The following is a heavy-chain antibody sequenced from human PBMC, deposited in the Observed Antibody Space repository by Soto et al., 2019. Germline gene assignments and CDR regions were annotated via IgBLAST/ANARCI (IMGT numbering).Heavy chain of an antibody. CDR3: ARVDDRVGTPRRITVFGVVIGPLYATDY. CDR1: GFTFSSYW. Sequence: EVQLVESGGGLVQPGGSLRLSCAASGFTFSSYWMSWVRQAPGKGLEWVANIKQDGSEKYYVDSVKGRFTISRDNAKNSLYLQMNSLRAEITAVYYCARVDDRVGTPRRITVFGVVIGPLYATDYWGQGTLVTVSS. J-gene: IGHJ4*02. CDR2: IKQDGSEK. V-gene: IGHV3-7*03. D-gene: IGHD3-3*01.